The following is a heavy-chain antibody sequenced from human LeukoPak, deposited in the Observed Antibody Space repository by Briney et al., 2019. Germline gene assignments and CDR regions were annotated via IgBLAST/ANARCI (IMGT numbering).Heavy chain of an antibody. Sequence: GGSLRLSCAASGFTFSSYAMSWVRQAPGKGLEWVSAISGSGSSTYYADSVKGRFTISRDNSKNALYLQMNRLRAEVTPVYYCAKPSLIVGATVGFDYWGQGTLVTVSS. D-gene: IGHD1-26*01. CDR3: AKPSLIVGATVGFDY. J-gene: IGHJ4*02. CDR2: ISGSGSST. V-gene: IGHV3-23*01. CDR1: GFTFSSYA.